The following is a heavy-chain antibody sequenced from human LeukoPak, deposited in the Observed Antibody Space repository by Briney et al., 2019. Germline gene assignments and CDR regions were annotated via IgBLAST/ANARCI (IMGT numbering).Heavy chain of an antibody. CDR1: GYTFISYG. CDR2: MNPNSGNT. J-gene: IGHJ3*02. Sequence: ASVKVSCKASGYTFISYGINWVRQATGQGLEWMGWMNPNSGNTGYAQKFQGRVTMTRNTSISTAYMELSSLRSEDTAVYYCARGQVGYDAFDIWGQGTMVTVSS. CDR3: ARGQVGYDAFDI. V-gene: IGHV1-8*02. D-gene: IGHD2-2*01.